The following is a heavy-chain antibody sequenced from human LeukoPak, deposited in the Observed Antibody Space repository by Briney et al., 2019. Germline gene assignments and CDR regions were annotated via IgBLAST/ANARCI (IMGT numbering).Heavy chain of an antibody. Sequence: GGSLRLSCAASGFTFSSYAMSWVRQAPGKGLEWVSAISGSGGSTYYADSVKGRFTISRDNSKNTLYLQMNSLRAEDTAVYYCANGFSGWYEPFDYWGQGTLVTVSP. V-gene: IGHV3-23*01. J-gene: IGHJ4*02. CDR3: ANGFSGWYEPFDY. CDR2: ISGSGGST. CDR1: GFTFSSYA. D-gene: IGHD6-19*01.